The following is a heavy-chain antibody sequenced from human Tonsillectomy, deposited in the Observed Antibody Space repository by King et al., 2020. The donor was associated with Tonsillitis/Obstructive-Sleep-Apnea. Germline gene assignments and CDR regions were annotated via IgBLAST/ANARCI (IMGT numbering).Heavy chain of an antibody. CDR3: AKVLEGIRFLECQSYFDY. V-gene: IGHV3-23*04. Sequence: VQLVQSGGGLVYPGGSLRLSCATSGFTFNRNAMSWVRQAPGKGLEWVSAVSGSGGSTYYADSVKGRFTISRDNSKNTLYLQMNSLRAEDTAVYYCAKVLEGIRFLECQSYFDYWGQGTLVTVSS. CDR2: VSGSGGST. CDR1: GFTFNRNA. D-gene: IGHD3-3*01. J-gene: IGHJ4*02.